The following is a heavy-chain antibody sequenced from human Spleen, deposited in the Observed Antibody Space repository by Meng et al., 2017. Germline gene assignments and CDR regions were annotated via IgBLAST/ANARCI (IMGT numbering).Heavy chain of an antibody. V-gene: IGHV1-2*06. CDR2: INPNSGGT. CDR1: GYTFTSYD. J-gene: IGHJ5*02. Sequence: QVQLVQSGAEVKKPGASVKVSCKASGYTFTSYDINWVRRAPGQGLEWMGRINPNSGGTNYAQKFQGRVTMTRDTSISTAYMELSRLRSDDTAVYYCARGLAAAGTFLFDPWGQGTLVTVSS. CDR3: ARGLAAAGTFLFDP. D-gene: IGHD6-13*01.